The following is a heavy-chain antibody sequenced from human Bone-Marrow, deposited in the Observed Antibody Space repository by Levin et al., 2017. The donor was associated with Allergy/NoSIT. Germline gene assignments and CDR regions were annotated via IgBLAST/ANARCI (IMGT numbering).Heavy chain of an antibody. CDR3: ARVGRDRGLIVVVIDY. J-gene: IGHJ4*02. CDR1: GFTFSSYS. V-gene: IGHV3-48*02. CDR2: ISSSSSTI. Sequence: PGGSLRLSCAASGFTFSSYSMNWVRQAPGKGLEWVSYISSSSSTIYYADSVKGRFTISRDNAKNSLYLQMNSLRDEDTAVYYCARVGRDRGLIVVVIDYWGQGTLVTVSS. D-gene: IGHD3-22*01.